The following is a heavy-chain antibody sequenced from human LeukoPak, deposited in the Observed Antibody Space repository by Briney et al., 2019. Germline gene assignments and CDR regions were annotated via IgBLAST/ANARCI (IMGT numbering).Heavy chain of an antibody. D-gene: IGHD2-2*01. CDR1: GFTFSDYY. CDR2: ISSSGSTI. Sequence: PGGSLRLSCAASGFTFSDYYMSWIRQAPGKGLEWVSYISSSGSTIYYADSVKGRFTISRDNAKNSLYLQMNSLRAEDTAVYYCARVEGSTTTGFGDYYYYMDVWGKGTTVTVSS. CDR3: ARVEGSTTTGFGDYYYYMDV. V-gene: IGHV3-11*04. J-gene: IGHJ6*03.